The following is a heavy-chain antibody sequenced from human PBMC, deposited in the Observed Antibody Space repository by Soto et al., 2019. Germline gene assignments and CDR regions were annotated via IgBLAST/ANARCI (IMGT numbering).Heavy chain of an antibody. Sequence: QVQLVESGGGVVQPGRSLRLSCAASGFTFSSYGMHWVRQAPGKGLEWVAVIWYDGSNKYYADSVKGRFTISRDNSKNTLYPQMNGLRAEDTAVYYRARGPYDFFQIFYYYGMDVWGQGTTVTVSS. D-gene: IGHD3-3*01. CDR2: IWYDGSNK. J-gene: IGHJ6*02. V-gene: IGHV3-33*01. CDR1: GFTFSSYG. CDR3: ARGPYDFFQIFYYYGMDV.